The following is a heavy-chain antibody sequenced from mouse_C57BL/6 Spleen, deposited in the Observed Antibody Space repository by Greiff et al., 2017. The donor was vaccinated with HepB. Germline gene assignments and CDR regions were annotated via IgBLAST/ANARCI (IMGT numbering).Heavy chain of an antibody. Sequence: QVQLQQPGAELVKPGASVKLSCKASGYTFTSYWMHWVKQRPGQGLEWIGMIHPNSGSTNYNEKFKSKATLTVDKSSSTAYMQLSSLTSEDSAVDYCVLDYDGSSYAWFAYWGQGTLVTVSA. J-gene: IGHJ3*01. CDR1: GYTFTSYW. D-gene: IGHD1-1*01. CDR2: IHPNSGST. V-gene: IGHV1-64*01. CDR3: VLDYDGSSYAWFAY.